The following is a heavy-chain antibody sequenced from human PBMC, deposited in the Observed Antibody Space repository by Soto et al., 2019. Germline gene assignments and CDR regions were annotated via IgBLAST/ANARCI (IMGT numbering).Heavy chain of an antibody. Sequence: ASVKVSCKASGYTFSVYHLHWVRQAPGQGLEWMGWIHPNSGGTNYAQRFEGRVTMTRDTSINTAYVELSSLTSDDTAVYFCAKELKTGMGVGGDGPGVTVS. CDR2: IHPNSGGT. CDR1: GYTFSVYH. J-gene: IGHJ6*03. CDR3: AKELKTGMGV. D-gene: IGHD1-1*01. V-gene: IGHV1-2*02.